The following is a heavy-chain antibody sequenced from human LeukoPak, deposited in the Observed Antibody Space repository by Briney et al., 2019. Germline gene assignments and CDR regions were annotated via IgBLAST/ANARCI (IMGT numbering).Heavy chain of an antibody. CDR3: ARVSYSSSRYYYYYMDV. J-gene: IGHJ6*03. Sequence: SETLSLTCAVYGGSLSGYYWSWIRQPPGKGLEWIGEINHSGSTNYNPSLKSRVTISVDTSKNQFSLKLSSVTAADTAVYYCARVSYSSSRYYYYYMDVWGKGTTVTVSS. D-gene: IGHD6-13*01. CDR2: INHSGST. V-gene: IGHV4-34*01. CDR1: GGSLSGYY.